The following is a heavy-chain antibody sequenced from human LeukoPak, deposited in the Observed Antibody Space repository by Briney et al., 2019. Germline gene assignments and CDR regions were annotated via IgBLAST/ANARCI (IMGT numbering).Heavy chain of an antibody. CDR1: GGSISSGYY. J-gene: IGHJ4*02. CDR2: IYHSGST. CDR3: ARDSGHYVWGSYRETALDY. Sequence: SETLSLTCTVSGGSISSGYYWGWIRQPPGKGLEWIGSIYHSGSTYYNPSLKSRVTISVDTSKNQFSLKLSSVTAADTAVYYCARDSGHYVWGSYRETALDYWGQGTLVTVSS. V-gene: IGHV4-38-2*02. D-gene: IGHD3-16*02.